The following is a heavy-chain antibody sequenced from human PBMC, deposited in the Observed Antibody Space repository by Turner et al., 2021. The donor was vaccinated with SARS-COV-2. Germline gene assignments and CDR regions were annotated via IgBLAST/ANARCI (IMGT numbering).Heavy chain of an antibody. CDR2: IYYSGST. CDR3: ASPMITFGGVIVISPWYVDL. V-gene: IGHV4-39*01. CDR1: VGSIYGSSYY. Sequence: QLQLQESGPGLVKPSETLSHTRTVPVGSIYGSSYYWAWIRQPPGTGREWIGSIYYSGSTYNNTSRKSRVTMSVDTSKTQFSLKLTSVTAADTAVYYCASPMITFGGVIVISPWYVDLWGRGTLVTASS. D-gene: IGHD3-16*02. J-gene: IGHJ2*01.